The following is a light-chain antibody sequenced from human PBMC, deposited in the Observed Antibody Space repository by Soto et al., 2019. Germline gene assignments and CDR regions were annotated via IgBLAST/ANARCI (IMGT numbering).Light chain of an antibody. V-gene: IGKV3-15*01. J-gene: IGKJ1*01. CDR3: QQYNNWPPWT. CDR1: QSVRSN. Sequence: EIVMTQSPATLSASPGERATLSCRASQSVRSNLAWYQQKPGQAPRLLIYGASTRATGIPARFSGSGSGTEFILTISSLQSEDFAVYFCQQYNNWPPWTFGQGTKVEIK. CDR2: GAS.